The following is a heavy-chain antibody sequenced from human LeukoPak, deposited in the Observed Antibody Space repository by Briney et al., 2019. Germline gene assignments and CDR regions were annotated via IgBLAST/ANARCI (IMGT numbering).Heavy chain of an antibody. D-gene: IGHD6-13*01. CDR1: GFTFSSYW. J-gene: IGHJ4*02. Sequence: GGSLRLSCAASGFTFSSYWMSWVSHAPGKGLEWVANIKQDGSEKYYVDSVKGRFTISRDNAKNTLYLQMNSLRAEDTAIYYCTTGGRSRADSWGQGTLVTVSS. CDR3: TTGGRSRADS. V-gene: IGHV3-7*02. CDR2: IKQDGSEK.